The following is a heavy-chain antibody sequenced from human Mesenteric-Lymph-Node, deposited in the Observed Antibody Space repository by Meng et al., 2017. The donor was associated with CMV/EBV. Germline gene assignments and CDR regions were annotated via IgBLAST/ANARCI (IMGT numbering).Heavy chain of an antibody. CDR2: IYHSGST. CDR1: GDSISSTYW. Sequence: LTCAVSGDSISSTYWWSWVRQPPGKGLDWIGEIYHSGSTNYNPSLKSRVTISVDKPQNQFSLKLTSVTAADTAVYYCAGGADYAWGTWGQGILVTVSS. D-gene: IGHD3-16*01. J-gene: IGHJ4*02. V-gene: IGHV4-4*02. CDR3: AGGADYAWGT.